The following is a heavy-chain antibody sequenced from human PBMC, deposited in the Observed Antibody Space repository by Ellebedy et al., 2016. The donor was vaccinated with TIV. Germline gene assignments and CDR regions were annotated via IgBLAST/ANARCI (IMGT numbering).Heavy chain of an antibody. CDR3: ARRVSPTYYYGSGSSRYYFDY. CDR1: GGSISSYY. D-gene: IGHD3-10*01. Sequence: MPSETLSLTCTVSGGSISSYYWSWIRQPPGKGLEWIGYIYYSGSTNYNPSLKSRVTISVDTSKNQFSLKLSSVTAADTAVYYCARRVSPTYYYGSGSSRYYFDYWGQGTLVTVSS. J-gene: IGHJ4*02. V-gene: IGHV4-59*12. CDR2: IYYSGST.